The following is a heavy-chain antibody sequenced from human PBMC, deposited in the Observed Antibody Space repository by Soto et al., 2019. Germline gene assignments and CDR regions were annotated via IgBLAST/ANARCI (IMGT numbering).Heavy chain of an antibody. CDR1: GFTFSNYW. Sequence: EVQLVESGGGLVQPGGSLRLSCAASGFTFSNYWMHWVRQVPGKGLVWVSRINPDGSFTSYADSVKGRFTISRDNAQSTLFLQMNSLRAEDTALYYCVRGVLGVTSFWGQGTLVTVSS. CDR2: INPDGSFT. CDR3: VRGVLGVTSF. J-gene: IGHJ4*02. D-gene: IGHD4-4*01. V-gene: IGHV3-74*01.